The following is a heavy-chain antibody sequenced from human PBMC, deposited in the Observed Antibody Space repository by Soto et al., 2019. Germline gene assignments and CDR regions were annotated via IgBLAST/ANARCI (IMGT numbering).Heavy chain of an antibody. Sequence: VQLVESGGGLVKPGGSLRLSCAASGFTFSDYYMTWIRQAPGKGLEWVSSISSSGGAIFYADSVKGHFTISRDNAGDSLYLHLNSLRAEDTALYYCARMFSRYDPLYYFDYWGQGTLVTVSS. D-gene: IGHD1-1*01. CDR3: ARMFSRYDPLYYFDY. CDR2: ISSSGGAI. CDR1: GFTFSDYY. V-gene: IGHV3-11*01. J-gene: IGHJ4*02.